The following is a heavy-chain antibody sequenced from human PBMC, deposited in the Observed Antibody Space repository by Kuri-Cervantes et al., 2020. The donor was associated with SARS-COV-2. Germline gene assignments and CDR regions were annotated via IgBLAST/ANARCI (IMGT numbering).Heavy chain of an antibody. CDR3: ATGKTPVRFLEWSNSRGDAFNI. J-gene: IGHJ3*02. CDR2: IKQDGSEK. V-gene: IGHV3-7*01. D-gene: IGHD3-3*01. Sequence: GESLKISCAASGFTFSSYWMSWVRQAPGKGLAWVANIKQDGSEKYYVDSVKGRFTISRDNAKNSLYLQMNSLRAEDTAVYYCATGKTPVRFLEWSNSRGDAFNIWGQGTMVTVSS. CDR1: GFTFSSYW.